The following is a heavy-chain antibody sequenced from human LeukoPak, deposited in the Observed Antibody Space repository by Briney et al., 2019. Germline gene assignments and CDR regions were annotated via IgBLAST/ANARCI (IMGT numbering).Heavy chain of an antibody. J-gene: IGHJ5*02. V-gene: IGHV1-69*13. Sequence: ASVKVSCKASGVTFSSYAISWVRQAPGQGLEWMGGIIPIFGTANYAQKFQGRVTITAAESANTDYMELSSLSSEDTAVYYCAGGAGDGEGYYWFDPWGQGTLVTVSS. CDR1: GVTFSSYA. CDR2: IIPIFGTA. CDR3: AGGAGDGEGYYWFDP. D-gene: IGHD2-21*01.